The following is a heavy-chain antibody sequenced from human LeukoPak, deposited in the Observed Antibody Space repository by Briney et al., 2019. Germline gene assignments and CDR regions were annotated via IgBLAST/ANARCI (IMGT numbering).Heavy chain of an antibody. CDR3: ARGVRFSEWLSYYFDY. D-gene: IGHD3-3*01. J-gene: IGHJ4*02. V-gene: IGHV3-11*04. CDR2: ISSSGCTI. Sequence: SGGSLRLSCAASGFTFSDYYMSWIRQAPGKGLEWVSYISSSGCTIYYADSVKGRFTISRDNAKNSLYLQMNSLRAEDTAVYYCARGVRFSEWLSYYFDYWGQGTLVTVSS. CDR1: GFTFSDYY.